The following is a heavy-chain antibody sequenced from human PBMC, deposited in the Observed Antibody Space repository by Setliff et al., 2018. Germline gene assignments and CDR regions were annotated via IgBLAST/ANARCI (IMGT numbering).Heavy chain of an antibody. Sequence: GASVKVSCKASGYTFNNYDINWVRQAPGQGLEWMGWMNPYSGNTGYAQKFQGRVTMTRNTSISTAYMGLSSLRSEDTAVYYCTRGAGGGRCYSCWFDPWGQGTLVTVSS. CDR1: GYTFNNYD. J-gene: IGHJ5*02. V-gene: IGHV1-8*02. CDR2: MNPYSGNT. CDR3: TRGAGGGRCYSCWFDP. D-gene: IGHD2-15*01.